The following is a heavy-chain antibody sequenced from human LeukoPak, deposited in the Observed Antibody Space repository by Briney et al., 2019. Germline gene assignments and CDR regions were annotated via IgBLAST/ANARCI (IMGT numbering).Heavy chain of an antibody. CDR3: ARLPDYGDYGDDY. Sequence: SVKVSCKASGGTFSSYAISWVRQAPGQGLEWMGGIIPIFGTANYAQKFQGRVTITADESTSTAYMELSSLRSEDTAVYYCARLPDYGDYGDDYWAREPWSPSPQ. J-gene: IGHJ4*02. D-gene: IGHD4-17*01. CDR2: IIPIFGTA. V-gene: IGHV1-69*01. CDR1: GGTFSSYA.